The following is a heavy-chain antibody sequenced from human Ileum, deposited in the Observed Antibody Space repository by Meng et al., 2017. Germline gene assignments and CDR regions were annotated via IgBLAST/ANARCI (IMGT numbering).Heavy chain of an antibody. J-gene: IGHJ4*02. CDR1: GFTFSSYV. D-gene: IGHD5-12*01. CDR3: VRRAGYHFDY. Sequence: EVLLVESGGNLVLTGGSIRLCCAASGFTFSSYVMHWVREAPGKGLEFVADIFGSGSDTYYGDSVKGRFAISRDNSKNTLYLQMNNLRLEDTAVYYCVRRAGYHFDYWGQGTVVTVSS. CDR2: IFGSGSDT. V-gene: IGHV3-23*04.